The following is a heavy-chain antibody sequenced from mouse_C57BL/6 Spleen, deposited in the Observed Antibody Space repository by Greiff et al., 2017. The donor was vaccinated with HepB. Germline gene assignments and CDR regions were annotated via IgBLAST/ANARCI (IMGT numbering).Heavy chain of an antibody. D-gene: IGHD1-1*01. J-gene: IGHJ2*01. V-gene: IGHV1-19*01. CDR2: INPYNGGT. Sequence: VQLQQSGPVLVKPGASVKMSCKASGYTFTDYYMNWVKQSHGKSLEWIGVINPYNGGTSYNQKFKGKATLTVDKSSSTAYMELNSLTSEDSAVYYCARDTTVVEGYYFDYWGQGTTLTVSS. CDR1: GYTFTDYY. CDR3: ARDTTVVEGYYFDY.